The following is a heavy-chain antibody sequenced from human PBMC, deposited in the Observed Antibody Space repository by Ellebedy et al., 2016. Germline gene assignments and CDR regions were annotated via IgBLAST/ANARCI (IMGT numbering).Heavy chain of an antibody. CDR2: IYPGDSDT. Sequence: GESLKISXKGSGYSFTSYWIGWVRQMPGQGLEWRGIIYPGDSDTRYSPSFQGQVTISADKSISTAYLQWSSLKASDTAMYYCARVDILTGYYSLWDYWGQGTLVTVSS. CDR1: GYSFTSYW. CDR3: ARVDILTGYYSLWDY. V-gene: IGHV5-51*01. D-gene: IGHD3-9*01. J-gene: IGHJ4*02.